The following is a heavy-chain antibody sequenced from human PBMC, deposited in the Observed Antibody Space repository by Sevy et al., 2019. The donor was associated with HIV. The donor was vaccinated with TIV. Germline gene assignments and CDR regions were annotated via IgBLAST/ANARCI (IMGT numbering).Heavy chain of an antibody. CDR2: IYYGGST. CDR3: ARSNDY. J-gene: IGHJ4*02. V-gene: IGHV4-39*01. CDR1: GGSISNSTYY. Sequence: SETLSLTCTVSGGSISNSTYYWGWIRQPPGKGLVLIGTIYYGGSTYYNPSLKSRVTISVDTSKNQFSLKLSSVTAADTAVYYCARSNDYWGQGTLVTVSS.